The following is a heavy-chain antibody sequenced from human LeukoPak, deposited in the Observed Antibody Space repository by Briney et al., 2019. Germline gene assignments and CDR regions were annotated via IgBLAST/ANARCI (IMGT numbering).Heavy chain of an antibody. CDR2: IYSGGST. Sequence: GGSLRLSCAASGFTVSSNYMSWVRQAPGKGLEWVSVIYSGGSTYYADSVKGRLIISRHNSKNTLYLQMNSLRAEDAAVYYCARYLEYSSSYHGAFDIWGQGTMVTVSS. CDR1: GFTVSSNY. J-gene: IGHJ3*02. V-gene: IGHV3-53*04. D-gene: IGHD6-13*01. CDR3: ARYLEYSSSYHGAFDI.